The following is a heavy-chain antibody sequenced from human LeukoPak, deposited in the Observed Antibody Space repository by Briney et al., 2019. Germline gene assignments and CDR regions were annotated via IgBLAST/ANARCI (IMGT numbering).Heavy chain of an antibody. CDR1: GGSISSYY. CDR3: ARAPGTFCSGGSCYRNYYGMDV. D-gene: IGHD2-15*01. J-gene: IGHJ6*02. CDR2: IYYSGST. Sequence: SETLSLTCTVSGGSISSYYWSWIRQPPGKGLEWIGYIYYSGSTNYNPSLKSRVTISVDTSENQFSLKLSSVTAADTAVYYCARAPGTFCSGGSCYRNYYGMDVWGQGTTVTVSS. V-gene: IGHV4-59*01.